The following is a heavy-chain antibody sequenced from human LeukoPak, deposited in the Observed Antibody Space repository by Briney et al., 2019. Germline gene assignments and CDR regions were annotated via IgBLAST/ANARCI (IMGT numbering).Heavy chain of an antibody. CDR1: GFTFSSYE. D-gene: IGHD3-3*01. Sequence: GGSLRLSCAASGFTFSSYEMNWVRQAPGKGLEWVSYISSSGSTIYYADSVKGRFTISRDNAKNSLYLQMNSLRAEDTAVYYCARGSTIFGVATWGQGTLVTVSS. V-gene: IGHV3-48*03. CDR3: ARGSTIFGVAT. CDR2: ISSSGSTI. J-gene: IGHJ4*02.